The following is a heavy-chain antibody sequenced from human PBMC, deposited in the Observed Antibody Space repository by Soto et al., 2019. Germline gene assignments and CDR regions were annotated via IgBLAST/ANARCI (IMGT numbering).Heavy chain of an antibody. Sequence: QVQLVQSGAEVKKPGSSVKVSCRASGGSFRNYVMSWVRQAPGQGREWMGGIIPVFETRTYAQKFQGRVTITAYDSTSTVSMEMSNLTSEDTAVYFCSFHSDSNSYSRFDFWFQGTLVTVSS. CDR2: IIPVFETR. CDR3: SFHSDSNSYSRFDF. D-gene: IGHD4-4*01. CDR1: GGSFRNYV. J-gene: IGHJ4*02. V-gene: IGHV1-69*01.